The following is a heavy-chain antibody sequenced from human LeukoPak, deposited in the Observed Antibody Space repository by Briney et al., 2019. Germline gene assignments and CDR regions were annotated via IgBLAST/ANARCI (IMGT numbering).Heavy chain of an antibody. Sequence: ASVKVSCKASGYTFTSYGISWVRQAPGQGLEWMGWISAYNGNTNYAQKLQGRVTMTTDTSTSTAYMELRSLRSDDTAVYYCARDYRELMVYATTAPIDYWGQGTLVTVSS. D-gene: IGHD2-8*01. CDR2: ISAYNGNT. CDR1: GYTFTSYG. V-gene: IGHV1-18*01. J-gene: IGHJ4*02. CDR3: ARDYRELMVYATTAPIDY.